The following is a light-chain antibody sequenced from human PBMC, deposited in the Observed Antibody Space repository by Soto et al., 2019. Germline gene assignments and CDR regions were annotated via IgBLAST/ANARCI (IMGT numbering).Light chain of an antibody. CDR1: QSVSSSY. Sequence: EIVISQSPATLYVSPGERATLSCRASQSVSSSYLAWYQQKPGQAPRLLIYGASSRATGIPDRFSGSGSGTDFTLTISRLEPEDFAVYYCQQYGSPPTFGQGTRLEIK. V-gene: IGKV3-20*01. J-gene: IGKJ5*01. CDR2: GAS. CDR3: QQYGSPPT.